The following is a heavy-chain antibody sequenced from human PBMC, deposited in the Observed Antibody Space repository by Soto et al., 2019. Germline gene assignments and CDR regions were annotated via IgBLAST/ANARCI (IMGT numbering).Heavy chain of an antibody. CDR2: VFYGGRA. V-gene: IGHV4-39*01. J-gene: IGHJ5*02. CDR3: VRHDGSVTLNWFDP. D-gene: IGHD4-17*01. Sequence: QLQLQESGPGLVKPSETLSLTCTVSGDSISSSSKYWGWIRKHPGKGPEWIGSVFYGGRANYNLYLRGRVTISVETSINHFALRLSSMTAADTAVYYCVRHDGSVTLNWFDPWRQGTLVSVSS. CDR1: GDSISSSSKY.